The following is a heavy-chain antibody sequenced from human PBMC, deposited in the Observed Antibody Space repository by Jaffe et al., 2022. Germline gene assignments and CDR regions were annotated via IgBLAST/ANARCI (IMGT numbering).Heavy chain of an antibody. CDR3: ARRGMSCSGSNCYVEY. V-gene: IGHV3-48*01. CDR1: GFTFSTFS. CDR2: ISSSSSFI. D-gene: IGHD2-15*01. J-gene: IGHJ4*02. Sequence: EVQLVESGGGLVQPGGSLRLSCAASGFTFSTFSMNWVRQAPGKGLEWVSYISSSSSFIYYADSVKGRFTISRDNGKNALYLQMNSLRAEDTAVYYCARRGMSCSGSNCYVEYWGQGALVTVSS.